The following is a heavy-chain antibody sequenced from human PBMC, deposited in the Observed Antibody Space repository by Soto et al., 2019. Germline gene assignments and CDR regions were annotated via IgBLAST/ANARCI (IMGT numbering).Heavy chain of an antibody. CDR1: GFTFSSYA. CDR3: SCAYCGGDGYTGLSDY. CDR2: ISYDGSNK. V-gene: IGHV3-30-3*01. J-gene: IGHJ4*02. Sequence: QVQLVESGGGVVQPGRSLRLSCAASGFTFSSYAMHWVRQAPGKGLEWVAVISYDGSNKYYADSVKGRFTISRDNSKNTLYLQMNRLRAEETAVYYCSCAYCGGDGYTGLSDYWGQGTLVTVSS. D-gene: IGHD2-21*02.